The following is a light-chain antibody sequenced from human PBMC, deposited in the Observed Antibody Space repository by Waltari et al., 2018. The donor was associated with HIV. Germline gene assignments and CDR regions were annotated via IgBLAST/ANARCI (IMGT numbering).Light chain of an antibody. CDR3: SSYVVNSTPYV. V-gene: IGLV2-14*01. Sequence: QSALTQPASVSGSPGQSITISCTGTSNDVGRYDYVSWYQHHPGKAPKLVIYEVTNRPSGISIRFSGSKSGNTASLTISGLQAEDEADYYCSSYVVNSTPYVFGSGTKVTVL. CDR2: EVT. J-gene: IGLJ1*01. CDR1: SNDVGRYDY.